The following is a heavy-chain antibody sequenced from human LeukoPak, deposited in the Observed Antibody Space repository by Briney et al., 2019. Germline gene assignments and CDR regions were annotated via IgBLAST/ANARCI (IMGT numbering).Heavy chain of an antibody. D-gene: IGHD6-19*01. CDR3: ATGSGLGD. J-gene: IGHJ4*02. Sequence: GGSLRLSCAATGFSFSSYEMNWVRQGPGKGLEWLSYISTSGRTIYYADSVKGRFTISRDNAKNSLYLQMSSLRAEDTALYYCATGSGLGDWGQGTLVTVSS. CDR1: GFSFSSYE. V-gene: IGHV3-48*03. CDR2: ISTSGRTI.